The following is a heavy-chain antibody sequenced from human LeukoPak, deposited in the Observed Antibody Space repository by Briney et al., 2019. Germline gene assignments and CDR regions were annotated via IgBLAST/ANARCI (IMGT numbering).Heavy chain of an antibody. CDR2: ISSSSSYI. Sequence: PGGSLRLSCAASGFTFSSYSMNWVRQAPGKGLEWVSSISSSSSYIYYADSVKGRFTISRDNAKSSLYLQMNSLRAEDTAVYYCAREGGAVAAAGGNDYWGQGTLVTVSS. CDR3: AREGGAVAAAGGNDY. CDR1: GFTFSSYS. D-gene: IGHD6-13*01. V-gene: IGHV3-21*01. J-gene: IGHJ4*02.